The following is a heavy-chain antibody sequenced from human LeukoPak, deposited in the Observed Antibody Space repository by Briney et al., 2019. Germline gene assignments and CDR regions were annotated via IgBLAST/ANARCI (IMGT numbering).Heavy chain of an antibody. CDR1: GFNFNYYG. Sequence: GGSLRLSCAASGFNFNYYGMHWVRQAPGKGLEWVAFIRYDGSNKYYADSVKGRFTISRDNAKNSLYLQVNSLRAEDTALYYCARVIVGATTGYYYYYMDVWGKGTTVTVSS. CDR2: IRYDGSNK. D-gene: IGHD1-26*01. V-gene: IGHV3-30*02. CDR3: ARVIVGATTGYYYYYMDV. J-gene: IGHJ6*03.